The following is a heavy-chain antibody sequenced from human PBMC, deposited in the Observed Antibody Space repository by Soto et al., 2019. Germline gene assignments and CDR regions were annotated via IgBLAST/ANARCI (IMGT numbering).Heavy chain of an antibody. D-gene: IGHD5-18*01. CDR3: ARVNTALVDHFDC. J-gene: IGHJ4*02. CDR1: GFSVSGSS. Sequence: GGSLRLSCVVSGFSVSGSSIFWVRQATGKGLEWVSLMHRGGSTDNADSVKGRFTTSRDKSKNTLYLHMNGLRVEDTAVYYCARVNTALVDHFDCWGQGALVTVSS. CDR2: MHRGGST. V-gene: IGHV3-53*01.